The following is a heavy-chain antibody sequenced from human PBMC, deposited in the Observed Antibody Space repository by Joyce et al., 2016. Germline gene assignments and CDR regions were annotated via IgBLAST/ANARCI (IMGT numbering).Heavy chain of an antibody. V-gene: IGHV3-21*02. CDR3: AAVDVDAPMSREFDN. Sequence: EVQLVESGGGQVKTGGSLRLSCAVSGFTFSYYSMNWVRQATGKGLEWVSTISIDGNDIFYADSVKGRFSISRDNAKNSLYLQMNSLRAEDSSVYYCAAVDVDAPMSREFDNWGQGALVTVSS. CDR2: ISIDGNDI. J-gene: IGHJ4*02. CDR1: GFTFSYYS. D-gene: IGHD5-18*01.